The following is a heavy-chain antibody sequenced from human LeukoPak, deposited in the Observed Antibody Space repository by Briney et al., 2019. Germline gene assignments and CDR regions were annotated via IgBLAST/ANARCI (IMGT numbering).Heavy chain of an antibody. CDR3: AREGCSSTSCYEEYNWFDP. D-gene: IGHD2-2*01. CDR2: INPNSGGT. CDR1: GYTFTGYY. V-gene: IGHV1-2*02. J-gene: IGHJ5*02. Sequence: GASVKVSCKASGYTFTGYYMHWVRQAPGQGLEWMGWINPNSGGTNYAQKFQGRVTMTRDTSISTAYMELSRLRSDDTAVYYCAREGCSSTSCYEEYNWFDPWGQGTLVTVSS.